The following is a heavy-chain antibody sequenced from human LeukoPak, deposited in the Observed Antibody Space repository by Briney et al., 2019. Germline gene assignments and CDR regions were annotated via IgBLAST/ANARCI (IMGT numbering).Heavy chain of an antibody. CDR1: GGSFSGYY. J-gene: IGHJ4*02. D-gene: IGHD6-19*01. CDR3: ARGWVSSGWYRDY. Sequence: SETLSLTCAVYGGSFSGYYWSWIRQPPGKGLEWIGEINHSGSTNYNPSLKSRVTISVDTSKNQFSLKLSSVTAADTAVYYCARGWVSSGWYRDYWGQGTLVTVSS. V-gene: IGHV4-34*01. CDR2: INHSGST.